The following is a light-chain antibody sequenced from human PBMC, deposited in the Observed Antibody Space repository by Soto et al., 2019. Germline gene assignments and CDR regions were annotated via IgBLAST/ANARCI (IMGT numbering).Light chain of an antibody. CDR3: QQYADFFS. CDR1: QSASTW. J-gene: IGKJ4*01. V-gene: IGKV1-5*01. CDR2: DAS. Sequence: DIQLTQSPSTLSASLGDRLTITCRASQSASTWLAWYQQKAGKPPKLLIYDASNLEGGVPSRFSGRGSGTIFALTLSSLQPDGFATSYCQQYADFFSFGGGTKVE.